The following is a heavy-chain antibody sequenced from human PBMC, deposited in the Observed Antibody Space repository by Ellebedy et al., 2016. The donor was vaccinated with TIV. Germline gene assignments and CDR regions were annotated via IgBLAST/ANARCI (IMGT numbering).Heavy chain of an antibody. J-gene: IGHJ3*01. CDR2: INQDGREK. D-gene: IGHD4-17*01. V-gene: IGHV3-7*01. Sequence: GESLKISCAASGFTFSSYWMSWVRQAPGKGLEWVANINQDGREKYYVDYVKGRFTISRDNAKNSLYLQMNSLRVEDTAVYYCARDGSYGDYLSPTHAFTGWGQGTMITVSS. CDR3: ARDGSYGDYLSPTHAFTG. CDR1: GFTFSSYW.